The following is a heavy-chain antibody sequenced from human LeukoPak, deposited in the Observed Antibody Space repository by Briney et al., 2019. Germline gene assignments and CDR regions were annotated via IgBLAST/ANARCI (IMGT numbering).Heavy chain of an antibody. CDR2: IYTSGST. CDR3: ASSSNFYYYYMDV. J-gene: IGHJ6*03. Sequence: SETLSLTCTVSGGSISSYYWSWIRQPAGKGLEWIGRIYTSGSTNYNPSLKSRVTMSIDTSKKEFSLKLSSVTAADTAIYYCASSSNFYYYYMDVWGKGTTVTVSS. V-gene: IGHV4-4*07. CDR1: GGSISSYY.